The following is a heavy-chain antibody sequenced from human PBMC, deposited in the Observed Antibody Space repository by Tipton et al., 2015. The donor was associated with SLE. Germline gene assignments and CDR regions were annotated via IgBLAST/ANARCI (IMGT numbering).Heavy chain of an antibody. D-gene: IGHD3-10*01. CDR2: IYYSGST. J-gene: IGHJ6*03. CDR3: ARERAYYYGSGPPVHYYYMDV. V-gene: IGHV4-59*01. CDR1: GGSISSYY. Sequence: TLSLTRTVSGGSISSYYWSWIRQPPGKGLEWIGYIYYSGSTNYNPSLTSRVTLSVDTSKNQFSLKVSSVTAADTAVYYCARERAYYYGSGPPVHYYYMDVWGKGTTVTVSS.